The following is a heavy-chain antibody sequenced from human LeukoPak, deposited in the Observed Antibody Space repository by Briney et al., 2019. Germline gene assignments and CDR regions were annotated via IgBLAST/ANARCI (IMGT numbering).Heavy chain of an antibody. CDR2: ISAYNGNA. Sequence: ASVKVSCKASGYTFTSYGISWVRQAPGQGLEWMGWISAYNGNANYAQKLQGRVTMTTDTSTSTAYMELRSLRSDDTAVYYCARDYGVVGATFFDYWGQGTLVTVSS. V-gene: IGHV1-18*01. D-gene: IGHD1-26*01. CDR3: ARDYGVVGATFFDY. CDR1: GYTFTSYG. J-gene: IGHJ4*02.